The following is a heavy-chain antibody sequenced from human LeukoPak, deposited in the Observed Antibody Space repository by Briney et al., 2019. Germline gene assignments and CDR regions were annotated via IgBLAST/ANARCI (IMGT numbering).Heavy chain of an antibody. Sequence: QPGGSLRLSCTASGFNFPDYAMSWFRQVAGQGLQWIAFVRRRSEGGKTEYAASMRDRLTISRDDSKSIAYLQMNSLKTEDTAMYYCSRWETRLDYWGQGTLVTVSS. CDR1: GFNFPDYA. J-gene: IGHJ4*02. CDR3: SRWETRLDY. V-gene: IGHV3-49*03. D-gene: IGHD1-26*01. CDR2: VRRRSEGGKT.